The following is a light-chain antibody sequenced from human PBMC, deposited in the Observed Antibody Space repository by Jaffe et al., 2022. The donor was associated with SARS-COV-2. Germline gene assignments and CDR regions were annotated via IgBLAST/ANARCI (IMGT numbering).Light chain of an antibody. J-gene: IGLJ3*02. CDR3: QTTNSSVIWV. CDR1: ALPKQY. CDR2: KDT. Sequence: SSELTQPPSVSVSPGQTATITCSGDALPKQYAYWYKQKPGQAPVMIIYKDTERPSGVPQRFSGSSSGTTVTLTISGVEAEDEADYYCQTTNSSVIWVFGGGTKLTVL. V-gene: IGLV3-25*03.